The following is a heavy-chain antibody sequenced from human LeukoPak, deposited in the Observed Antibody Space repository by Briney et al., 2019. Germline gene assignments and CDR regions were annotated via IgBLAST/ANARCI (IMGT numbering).Heavy chain of an antibody. Sequence: ASVKVSCKASGGTFSSYAISWVRQAPGQGLEWMGGIIPIFGTANYAQKFQGRVTITTDESTSTAYMELSSLRSEDTAVYYCARAGIAARRPGPQHSYYYYMDVWGKGTTVTVSS. CDR1: GGTFSSYA. D-gene: IGHD6-6*01. V-gene: IGHV1-69*05. J-gene: IGHJ6*03. CDR2: IIPIFGTA. CDR3: ARAGIAARRPGPQHSYYYYMDV.